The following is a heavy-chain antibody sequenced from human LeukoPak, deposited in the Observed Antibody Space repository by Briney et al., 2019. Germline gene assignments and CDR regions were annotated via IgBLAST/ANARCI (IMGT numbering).Heavy chain of an antibody. D-gene: IGHD6-19*01. CDR3: AKDPVVYHGGSGWHYFDY. V-gene: IGHV3-23*01. J-gene: IGHJ4*02. CDR1: GFTFSSYA. Sequence: GGSLRLSCAASGFTFSSYAMSWVRQAPGRGPEWVSTIGGSGDRTYYADSVKGRFTISRDNSKNTLYLQMNGLRAEGTALYYCAKDPVVYHGGSGWHYFDYWGQGTLVTVSS. CDR2: IGGSGDRT.